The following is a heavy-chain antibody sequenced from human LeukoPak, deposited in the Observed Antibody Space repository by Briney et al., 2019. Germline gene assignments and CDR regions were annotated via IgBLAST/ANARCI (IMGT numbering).Heavy chain of an antibody. J-gene: IGHJ4*02. Sequence: GGSLRLSCAASGFTFSSYGMHWVRQAPGKGLEWVAVISYDGSNKYYADSVKGRFTISRDNSKNTLYLQMNSLRAEDTAVYYCAKDLFSSGDSYYFDYWGQGTMVTVSS. D-gene: IGHD6-25*01. V-gene: IGHV3-30*18. CDR1: GFTFSSYG. CDR3: AKDLFSSGDSYYFDY. CDR2: ISYDGSNK.